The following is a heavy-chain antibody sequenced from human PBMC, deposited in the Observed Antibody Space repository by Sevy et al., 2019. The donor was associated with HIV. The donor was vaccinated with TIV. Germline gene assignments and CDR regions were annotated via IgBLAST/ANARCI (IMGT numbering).Heavy chain of an antibody. D-gene: IGHD3-3*01. CDR1: GFTFSSYA. CDR2: ISSSSNYI. CDR3: ARDAREGSGYFHDGFDM. Sequence: GGSLRLSCAASGFTFSSYAMSWVRQAPGKGLEWVSSISSSSNYIYYADSVQGRFTISRDNAKNSLYLQMNSLRAEDTAIYSCARDAREGSGYFHDGFDMWGQGTMVTVSS. J-gene: IGHJ3*02. V-gene: IGHV3-21*01.